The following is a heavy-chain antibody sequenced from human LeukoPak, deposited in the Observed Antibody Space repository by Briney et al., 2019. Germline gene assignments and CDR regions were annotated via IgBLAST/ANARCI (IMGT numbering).Heavy chain of an antibody. V-gene: IGHV4-38-2*01. D-gene: IGHD4-23*01. CDR3: SSTSPPYTVVTPEVTFDV. CDR1: GYSISSGYY. Sequence: SETLSLTCAVSGYSISSGYYWGWIRPPPGKAQEWIGSIYHSGSTYYNPSLKSRVTISVDTSKNQFSLKLSSVTAADTPLTHCSSTSPPYTVVTPEVTFDVGSQATLVTLSS. CDR2: IYHSGST. J-gene: IGHJ3*01.